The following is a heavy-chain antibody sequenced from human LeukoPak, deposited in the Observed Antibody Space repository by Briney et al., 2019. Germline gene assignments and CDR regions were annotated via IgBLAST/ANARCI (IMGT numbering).Heavy chain of an antibody. D-gene: IGHD1-26*01. V-gene: IGHV1-46*01. CDR1: GYTFTSYY. Sequence: ASVKVSCKASGYTFTSYYMHWVRQAPGQGVEWMGLINPTGGSTGYAQKFQGRVTMTRDVSTSTDYMELSSLRSEDTAIYYCARDNSVGDNAWWFDPWGQGTLVTVSS. J-gene: IGHJ5*02. CDR2: INPTGGST. CDR3: ARDNSVGDNAWWFDP.